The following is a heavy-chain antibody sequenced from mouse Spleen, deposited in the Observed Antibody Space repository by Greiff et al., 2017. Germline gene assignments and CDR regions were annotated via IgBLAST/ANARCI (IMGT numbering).Heavy chain of an antibody. Sequence: EVQLQQSGPELVKPGASVKIPCKASGYTFTDYNMDWVKQSHGKSLEWIGDINPNNGGTIYNQKFKGKATLTVDKSSSTAYMELRSLTSEDTAVYYCARLRGTDYFDYWGQGTTLTVSS. CDR3: ARLRGTDYFDY. CDR2: INPNNGGT. V-gene: IGHV1-18*01. D-gene: IGHD3-3*01. CDR1: GYTFTDYN. J-gene: IGHJ2*01.